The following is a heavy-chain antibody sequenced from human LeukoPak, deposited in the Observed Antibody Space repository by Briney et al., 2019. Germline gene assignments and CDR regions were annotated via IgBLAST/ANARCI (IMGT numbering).Heavy chain of an antibody. CDR3: ARAGDIVTGYSWSFDY. Sequence: PGGSLRLSCAASGFTFSSYGIHWVRQPPGKGLEWVAGIWYDGSNKYYEDSLKGRFTISRDNSKNTLYLQMNSLRAEDTAVYYCARAGDIVTGYSWSFDYWGQGTLVTVSS. J-gene: IGHJ4*02. D-gene: IGHD3-9*01. V-gene: IGHV3-33*01. CDR2: IWYDGSNK. CDR1: GFTFSSYG.